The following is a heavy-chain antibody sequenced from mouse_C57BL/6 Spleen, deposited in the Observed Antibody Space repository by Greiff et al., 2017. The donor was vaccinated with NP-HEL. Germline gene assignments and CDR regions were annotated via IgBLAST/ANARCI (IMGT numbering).Heavy chain of an antibody. J-gene: IGHJ3*01. CDR2: IDPSDSYT. CDR3: ARDYYGSSYSFAY. CDR1: GYTFTSYW. D-gene: IGHD1-1*01. Sequence: VQLQQSGAELVMPGASVKLSCKASGYTFTSYWMHWVKQRPGQGLEWIGEIDPSDSYTNYNQKFKGKSTLTVDKSSSTAYMQISSLSSEDSAVYYCARDYYGSSYSFAYWGQGTLVTVSA. V-gene: IGHV1-69*01.